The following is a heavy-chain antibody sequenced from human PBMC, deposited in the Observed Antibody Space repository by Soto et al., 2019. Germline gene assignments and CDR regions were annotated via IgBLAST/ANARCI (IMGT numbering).Heavy chain of an antibody. V-gene: IGHV1-69*01. CDR1: GGTFSSYA. CDR3: ARAPYPYSSGWNWFDP. D-gene: IGHD6-19*01. J-gene: IGHJ5*02. CDR2: IIPIFGTA. Sequence: QVQLVQSGAEVKKPGSSVKVSCKASGGTFSSYAISWVRQAPGQGLEWMGGIIPIFGTANYAQKFQGRVTITADESTSTAYMEMSSLRSEDTGVYYCARAPYPYSSGWNWFDPWCQGTLVTVSS.